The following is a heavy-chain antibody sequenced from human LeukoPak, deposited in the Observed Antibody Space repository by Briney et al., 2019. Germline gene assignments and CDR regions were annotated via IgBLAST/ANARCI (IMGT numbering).Heavy chain of an antibody. CDR2: IKQDGSAT. J-gene: IGHJ4*02. D-gene: IGHD6-19*01. V-gene: IGHV3-7*05. CDR3: ARWSSGWYY. CDR1: GFTFSNYW. Sequence: GGSLRLSCAASGFTFSNYWMSWVRQAPGKGLEWAANIKQDGSATYYVDSVKGRFTISRDNAKNSLYLQMNSLRVEDAALYYCARWSSGWYYWGQGILVTVSS.